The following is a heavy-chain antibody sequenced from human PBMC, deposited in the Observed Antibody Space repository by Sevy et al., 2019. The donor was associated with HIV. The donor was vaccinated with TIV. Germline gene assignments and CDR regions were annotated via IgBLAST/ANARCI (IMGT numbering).Heavy chain of an antibody. D-gene: IGHD3-22*01. Sequence: ASVKVSCKVSGYTLTQFSMHWVRQAPGKGLEWMTTFDPEDGDPEDGKTIYAQKFLGRVTMTEDTSTDTAYMELSSLRSDDTAVYYCATTKDYSDSSGYPFDYWGQGTLVTVS. CDR1: GYTLTQFS. CDR3: ATTKDYSDSSGYPFDY. CDR2: FDPEDGDPEDGKT. V-gene: IGHV1-24*01. J-gene: IGHJ4*02.